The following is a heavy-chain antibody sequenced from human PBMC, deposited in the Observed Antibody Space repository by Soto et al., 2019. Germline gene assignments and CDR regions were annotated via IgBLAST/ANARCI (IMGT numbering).Heavy chain of an antibody. CDR1: GCSLSTSGAA. CDR3: AHRATMTIFGLIIDNGIWFDP. CDR2: IYWDGDK. J-gene: IGHJ5*02. Sequence: QINRIESGPTLVKPTQTLTLTCTCSGCSLSTSGAAVGWVRQPPGRALEWLALIYWDGDKRYNASLGNRLTITKDTSMNQVVLTLTNVDPADTATYYCAHRATMTIFGLIIDNGIWFDPWGQGTRVIVSS. D-gene: IGHD3-3*01. V-gene: IGHV2-5*02.